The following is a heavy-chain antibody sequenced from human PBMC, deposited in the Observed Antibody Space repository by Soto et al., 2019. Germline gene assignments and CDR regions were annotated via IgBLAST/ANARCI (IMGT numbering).Heavy chain of an antibody. CDR3: ARDGYYYDSSGYSFFDY. CDR2: ISAYNGNT. J-gene: IGHJ4*02. D-gene: IGHD3-22*01. V-gene: IGHV1-18*04. Sequence: ASVKVSCKASGYTFTSYGISWVRQAPGQGLEWMGWISAYNGNTNYAQKLQGRVTVTTDTFTSTAYMELRSLRSDDTAVYYCARDGYYYDSSGYSFFDYWGQGTLVTVSS. CDR1: GYTFTSYG.